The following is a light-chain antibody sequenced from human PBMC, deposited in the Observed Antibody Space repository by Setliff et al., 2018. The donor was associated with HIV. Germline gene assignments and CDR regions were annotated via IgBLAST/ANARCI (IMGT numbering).Light chain of an antibody. CDR1: SSDIGSYNL. CDR3: CSYAGSSGYV. Sequence: QSVLTQPASVSGSPGQSITISCTGTSSDIGSYNLVSWYQQHPGKAPKLMIYEVSQRPSGVSNRFSGSKSGNTASLTISGLQAEDEADYYCCSYAGSSGYVFGTGTKV. V-gene: IGLV2-23*02. CDR2: EVS. J-gene: IGLJ1*01.